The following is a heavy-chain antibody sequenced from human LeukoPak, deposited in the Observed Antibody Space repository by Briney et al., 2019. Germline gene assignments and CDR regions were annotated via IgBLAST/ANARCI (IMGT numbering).Heavy chain of an antibody. J-gene: IGHJ4*02. D-gene: IGHD4-17*01. CDR1: GYTFTSYG. CDR2: ISAYNGNT. Sequence: GASVKVSCKASGYTFTSYGISWVRQAPGQGLEWMGWISAYNGNTNYAQKLQGRVTMTTDTSTSTAYMELRSLRSDDTAVYYCARDERNDYGDYYPPEAFDYWGQGTLVTVSS. CDR3: ARDERNDYGDYYPPEAFDY. V-gene: IGHV1-18*01.